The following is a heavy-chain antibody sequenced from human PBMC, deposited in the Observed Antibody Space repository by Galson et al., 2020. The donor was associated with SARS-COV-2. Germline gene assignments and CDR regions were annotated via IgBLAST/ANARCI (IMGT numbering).Heavy chain of an antibody. D-gene: IGHD4-17*01. Sequence: ASETLSITCTVSGDSISSGGYYWSWIRQHPGKGLEWSGRISFSGRTHYSPSRKSRVAILVYTSNNQFSLKLNSATAADTAVYYCARERYGDNPNWFDHWGQGTLVTVSS. CDR3: ARERYGDNPNWFDH. CDR2: ISFSGRT. V-gene: IGHV4-31*03. CDR1: GDSISSGGYY. J-gene: IGHJ5*02.